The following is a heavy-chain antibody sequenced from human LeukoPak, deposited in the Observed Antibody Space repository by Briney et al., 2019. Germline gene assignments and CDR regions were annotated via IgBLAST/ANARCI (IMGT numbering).Heavy chain of an antibody. J-gene: IGHJ4*02. CDR2: ISGSGGST. CDR3: AKTIARGTYYFDY. CDR1: GFTFSSYA. Sequence: PGGSLRLSCAASGFTFSSYAMSWVRQAPREGLEWVSAISGSGGSTYYADSVKGRFTISRDNSKNTLYLQMNSLRAEDTAVYYCAKTIARGTYYFDYWGQGTLVTVSS. V-gene: IGHV3-23*01. D-gene: IGHD6-13*01.